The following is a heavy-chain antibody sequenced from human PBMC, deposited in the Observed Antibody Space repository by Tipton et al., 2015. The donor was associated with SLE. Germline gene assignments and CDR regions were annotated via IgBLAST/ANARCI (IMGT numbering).Heavy chain of an antibody. CDR2: IRSKAYGGTT. Sequence: SLRLSCTASGFTFGDYAMSWVRQAPGKGLEWVGFIRSKAYGGTTEYAASVKGRFTISRDDSKSIAYLQMNSLKTEDTAVYYCTRDFSGSFDYWGQGTLVTVST. V-gene: IGHV3-49*04. J-gene: IGHJ4*02. CDR1: GFTFGDYA. CDR3: TRDFSGSFDY. D-gene: IGHD1-26*01.